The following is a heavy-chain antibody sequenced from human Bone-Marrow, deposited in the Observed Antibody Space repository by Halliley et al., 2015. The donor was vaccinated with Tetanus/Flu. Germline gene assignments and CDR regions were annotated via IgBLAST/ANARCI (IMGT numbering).Heavy chain of an antibody. J-gene: IGHJ5*02. Sequence: PNDPDTNYSPPFQGHVTMSLDKSINTAYLQWSSLRSSDTAMYYCARQTRGAAVAAGGWFDPWGQGTLVAVSS. CDR2: PNDPDT. V-gene: IGHV5-10-1*01. D-gene: IGHD6-19*01. CDR3: ARQTRGAAVAAGGWFDP.